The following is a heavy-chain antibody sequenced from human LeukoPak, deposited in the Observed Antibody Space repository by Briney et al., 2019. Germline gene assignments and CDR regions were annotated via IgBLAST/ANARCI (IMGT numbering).Heavy chain of an antibody. J-gene: IGHJ5*02. CDR1: GYSISSGYY. CDR2: IFQRGYC. D-gene: IGHD1-1*01. Sequence: SETLSLTCAVSGYSISSGYYWGWIRQPPGKGLQWIGSIFQRGYCYYNPSLKSRVTISVDTSRNQFSLKLSSVTAADTAVYYCAGDKETTGNGRPNWFDPWGQGTLVTVSS. CDR3: AGDKETTGNGRPNWFDP. V-gene: IGHV4-38-2*01.